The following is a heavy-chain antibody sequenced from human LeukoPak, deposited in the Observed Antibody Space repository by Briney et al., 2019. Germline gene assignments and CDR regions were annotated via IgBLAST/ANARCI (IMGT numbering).Heavy chain of an antibody. J-gene: IGHJ4*02. CDR2: INPSGGST. CDR1: GYTFTSYY. D-gene: IGHD6-13*01. V-gene: IGHV1-46*01. Sequence: ASVKVSCKASGYTFTSYYMHWVRQAPGQGLEWMGIINPSGGSTSYAQKFQGRVTMTRDTSTSTVYMELSSLRSEDTALYYCARESDSSSWPQSYFDYWGQGTLVTVSS. CDR3: ARESDSSSWPQSYFDY.